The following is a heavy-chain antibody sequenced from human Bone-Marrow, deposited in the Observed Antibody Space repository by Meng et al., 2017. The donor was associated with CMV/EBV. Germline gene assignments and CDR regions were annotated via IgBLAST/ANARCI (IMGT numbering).Heavy chain of an antibody. CDR3: AREACSSTSCYFYAMDV. V-gene: IGHV3-11*01. D-gene: IGHD2-2*01. CDR1: GFIFSEYY. CDR2: ISSSGSKK. J-gene: IGHJ6*02. Sequence: GESLKISCAASGFIFSEYYMSWIRQAPGKGLEWVSYISSSGSKKYYAESVKGRFSISRDNDKNSPYLQMNSLRAEDTAVHFRAREACSSTSCYFYAMDVWGQGTTVTVSS.